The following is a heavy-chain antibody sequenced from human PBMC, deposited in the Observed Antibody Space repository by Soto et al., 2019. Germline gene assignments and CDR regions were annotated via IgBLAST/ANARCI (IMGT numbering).Heavy chain of an antibody. CDR3: AKKFYGSGSYYYYYYYMDV. J-gene: IGHJ6*03. V-gene: IGHV3-23*01. CDR1: GFTFSSYA. Sequence: GGSLRLSCAASGFTFSSYAMSWVRQAPGKGLEWVSAISGSGGSTYYADSVKGRFTISRDNSKNTLYLQMNSLRAEDTAVYYCAKKFYGSGSYYYYYYYMDVWCKGTTVTVSS. CDR2: ISGSGGST. D-gene: IGHD3-10*01.